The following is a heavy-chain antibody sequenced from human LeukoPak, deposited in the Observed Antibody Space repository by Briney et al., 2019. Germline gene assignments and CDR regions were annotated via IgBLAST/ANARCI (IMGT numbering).Heavy chain of an antibody. CDR3: AAGGLYDLLPY. CDR1: GHTLSDLT. D-gene: IGHD3-3*01. Sequence: ASVKVSCKVSGHTLSDLTMHWVRQAPGKGLEWMGGFDPGNGEIIYAQKFQGRVTMTEDASTDTALMELSSLKSEDTAVYYCAAGGLYDLLPYWGQGTLVTVSS. CDR2: FDPGNGEI. V-gene: IGHV1-24*01. J-gene: IGHJ4*02.